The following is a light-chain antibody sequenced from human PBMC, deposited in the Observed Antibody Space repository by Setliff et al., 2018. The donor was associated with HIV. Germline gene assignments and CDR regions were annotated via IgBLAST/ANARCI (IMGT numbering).Light chain of an antibody. J-gene: IGLJ2*01. Sequence: QSALTQPASVSGSPGQSITISCTGTSSDVGGYNHVSWYQQHPGKAPKVMIYDVSNRPSGVSYRFSGSKSGNTASLTISGLQAEDEADYYCSSYTSSSTLVGFGGGTKVTVL. V-gene: IGLV2-14*01. CDR2: DVS. CDR1: SSDVGGYNH. CDR3: SSYTSSSTLVG.